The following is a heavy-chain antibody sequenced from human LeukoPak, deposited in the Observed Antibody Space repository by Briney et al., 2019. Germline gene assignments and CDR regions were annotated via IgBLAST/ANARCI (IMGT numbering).Heavy chain of an antibody. V-gene: IGHV1-69*01. D-gene: IGHD3-10*01. Sequence: GSSVKVSCKASGGTFSSYAISWVRQAPGQGLEWMGGIIPIFGTANYAQKFQGRVTITADESTSTAYMELSSLRSEDTAVYYCARTRGVPKYYYGSGRLSGAYDYWGQGTLVTVSS. J-gene: IGHJ4*02. CDR1: GGTFSSYA. CDR2: IIPIFGTA. CDR3: ARTRGVPKYYYGSGRLSGAYDY.